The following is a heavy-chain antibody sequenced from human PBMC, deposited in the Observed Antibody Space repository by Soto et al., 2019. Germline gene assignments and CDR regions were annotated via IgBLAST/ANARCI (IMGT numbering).Heavy chain of an antibody. Sequence: GGSLRLSCAASGFPFRSYAMGWVRQAPGKGLEWISVISGSGEITLYTDSVKGRFTISRDLSNNTLSLQMNSLRADDTAIYYCGKARYLLVDQPLYFESWGQGTLVTVSS. CDR3: GKARYLLVDQPLYFES. V-gene: IGHV3-23*01. D-gene: IGHD3-9*01. CDR2: ISGSGEIT. J-gene: IGHJ4*02. CDR1: GFPFRSYA.